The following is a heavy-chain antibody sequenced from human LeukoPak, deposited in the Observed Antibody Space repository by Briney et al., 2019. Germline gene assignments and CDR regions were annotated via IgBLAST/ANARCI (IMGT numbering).Heavy chain of an antibody. Sequence: PGGSLRLSCTASGFTFSTYGIHWVRQAPGKGLEWVAFIQFDASEKYYVDSVKSRFTISRDNSKNTLYLQMNSLRGEDTAVYYCAKDVVGQQWPENYWGQGTLVTVSS. CDR2: IQFDASEK. V-gene: IGHV3-30*02. CDR1: GFTFSTYG. D-gene: IGHD6-19*01. CDR3: AKDVVGQQWPENY. J-gene: IGHJ4*02.